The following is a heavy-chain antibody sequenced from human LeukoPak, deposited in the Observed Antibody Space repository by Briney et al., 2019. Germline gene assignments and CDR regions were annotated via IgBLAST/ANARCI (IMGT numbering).Heavy chain of an antibody. CDR1: GFTFSSYS. J-gene: IGHJ2*01. V-gene: IGHV3-21*01. Sequence: GGSLRLSCAASGFTFSSYSMNWVRQAPGKGLEWVSSISSSSSYIYYADSVKGRFTISRDNAKNSLYLQMNSLRAEDTAVYYCARDAELRYFDWLFPPRYFDLWGRGTPVTVSS. D-gene: IGHD3-9*01. CDR2: ISSSSSYI. CDR3: ARDAELRYFDWLFPPRYFDL.